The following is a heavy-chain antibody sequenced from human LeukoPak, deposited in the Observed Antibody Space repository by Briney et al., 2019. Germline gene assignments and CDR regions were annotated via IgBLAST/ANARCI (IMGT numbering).Heavy chain of an antibody. D-gene: IGHD5-18*01. CDR2: ISGSGGST. J-gene: IGHJ4*02. V-gene: IGHV3-23*01. CDR1: GFTFSSYA. CDR3: AKDQLWLHPAALSY. Sequence: GGSLRLSCAASGFTFSSYAMSWVRQAPGKGLEWVSAISGSGGSTYYADPVKGRFTISRDNSKNTLYLQMNSLRAEDTAVYYCAKDQLWLHPAALSYWGQGTLVTVSS.